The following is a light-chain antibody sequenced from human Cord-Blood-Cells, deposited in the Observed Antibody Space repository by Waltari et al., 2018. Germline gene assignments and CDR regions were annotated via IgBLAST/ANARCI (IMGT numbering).Light chain of an antibody. CDR1: SSDVGCYNL. CDR2: EGS. J-gene: IGLJ2*01. Sequence: QSALTQPASVSGSPGQSITIPCTGTSSDVGCYNLVFWYQQHPGKAPKLMIYEGSKRPSGVSNRFSGSKSGNTASLTISGLQAEDEADYYCCSYAGSSNVVFGGGTKLTVL. CDR3: CSYAGSSNVV. V-gene: IGLV2-23*01.